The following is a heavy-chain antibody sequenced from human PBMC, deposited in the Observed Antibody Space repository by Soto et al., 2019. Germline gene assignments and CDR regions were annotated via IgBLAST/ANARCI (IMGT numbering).Heavy chain of an antibody. V-gene: IGHV4-59*01. J-gene: IGHJ4*02. CDR2: VYHSGTT. CDR3: ARDMPYGAGSLAGCDY. Sequence: SSETLSLTCSVSGVSITGSYWSWIRQPPWKTLEWIGYVYHSGTTTYNPSLKSRVSISVDTSKNQFSLRLTSVIAADTAVYYCARDMPYGAGSLAGCDYWGQGILVTVSS. CDR1: GVSITGSY. D-gene: IGHD1-26*01.